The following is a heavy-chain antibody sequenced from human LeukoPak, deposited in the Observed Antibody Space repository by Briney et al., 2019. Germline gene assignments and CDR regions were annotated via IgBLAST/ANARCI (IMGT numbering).Heavy chain of an antibody. D-gene: IGHD2-21*02. Sequence: LETLSLTCTLSRGSTSSSSYYSGWIRHPPEKGLERVVSIYYSGNTYYNPSLKSRVTISVDTSKNQFSLKLSSVTAADTAVYYCARRSQVTATRLDFDFWGQGTMVTVSS. CDR3: ARRSQVTATRLDFDF. J-gene: IGHJ4*01. CDR1: RGSTSSSSYY. V-gene: IGHV4-39*01. CDR2: IYYSGNT.